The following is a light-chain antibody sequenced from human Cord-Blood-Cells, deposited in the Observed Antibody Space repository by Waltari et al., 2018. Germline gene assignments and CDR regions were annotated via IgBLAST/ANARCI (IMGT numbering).Light chain of an antibody. CDR3: QQRSNWPPWT. CDR1: QSVRSY. Sequence: ELVLTQSPTTLSLSPGERATLSCRASQSVRSYLACYQQKPGQAPRLLIYDASNRATGIPARFSGSGSGTDFTLTISSLEPEDFAVYYCQQRSNWPPWTFGQGTKVEIK. CDR2: DAS. J-gene: IGKJ1*01. V-gene: IGKV3-11*01.